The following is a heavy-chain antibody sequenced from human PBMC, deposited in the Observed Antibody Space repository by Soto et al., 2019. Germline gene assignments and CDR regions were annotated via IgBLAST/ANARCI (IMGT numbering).Heavy chain of an antibody. V-gene: IGHV1-69*13. J-gene: IGHJ4*02. CDR2: IIPIFGTA. CDR3: ARDRSTGFWSGYWND. D-gene: IGHD3-3*01. Sequence: SVKVSCKASGGTFSSYAISWVRQAPGQGLEWMGGIIPIFGTANYAQKFQGRVTITADESTSTAYMELSSLRSEDTAVYYCARDRSTGFWSGYWNDWGQGTLVTVSS. CDR1: GGTFSSYA.